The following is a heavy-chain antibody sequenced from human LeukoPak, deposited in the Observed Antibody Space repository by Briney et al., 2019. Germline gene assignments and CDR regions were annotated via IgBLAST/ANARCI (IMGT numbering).Heavy chain of an antibody. Sequence: GGSLRLSCAASGFTFSSYAMHWVRQAPGKGLEWVAVISYDGSNEYYADSVKGRFTISRDNSKNTLYLQMHSLRAEDTAVYYCARAVLLWFGEFDYWGQGTLATVSS. V-gene: IGHV3-30*01. J-gene: IGHJ4*02. CDR3: ARAVLLWFGEFDY. CDR2: ISYDGSNE. CDR1: GFTFSSYA. D-gene: IGHD3-10*01.